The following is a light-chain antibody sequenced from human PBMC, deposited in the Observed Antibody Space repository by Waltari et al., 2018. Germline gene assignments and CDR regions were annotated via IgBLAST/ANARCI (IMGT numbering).Light chain of an antibody. Sequence: EIVLTQSPATLSLSPGERATLSCRASQSVSSSYLAWYQQKPVLAPRLLIYDASSRATGIPDRFSGSGSGTDFTLTISRLEPEDFAVYYCQQYGSSPMYTFGQGTKLEIK. CDR2: DAS. V-gene: IGKV3D-20*01. CDR3: QQYGSSPMYT. J-gene: IGKJ2*01. CDR1: QSVSSSY.